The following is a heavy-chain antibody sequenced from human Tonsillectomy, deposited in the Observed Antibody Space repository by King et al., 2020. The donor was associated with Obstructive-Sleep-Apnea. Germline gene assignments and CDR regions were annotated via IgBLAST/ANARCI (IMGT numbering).Heavy chain of an antibody. CDR3: ARDSPLRTGNYYGMDV. J-gene: IGHJ6*02. V-gene: IGHV3-33*01. Sequence: VQLVESGGGVVQPGRSLRLSCAASGFTFNSFGMDWVRQAPGKGLEWVAFIWYDGSNKYYADSVKGRFTISRDNPKNTLYLQMNSLRAEDTAVYYCARDSPLRTGNYYGMDVWGQGTTVTVSS. CDR1: GFTFNSFG. D-gene: IGHD3/OR15-3a*01. CDR2: IWYDGSNK.